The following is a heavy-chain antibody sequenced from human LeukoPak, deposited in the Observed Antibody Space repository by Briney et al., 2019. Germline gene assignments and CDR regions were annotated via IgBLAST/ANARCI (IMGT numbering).Heavy chain of an antibody. CDR2: IKQDGSQK. D-gene: IGHD6-19*01. Sequence: GSLRLSCAASGFTFSSYEMNWVRQAPGKGLEWVANIKQDGSQKYYVDSVKGRFTISRDNAKNSLYLQMNSLRAEDTAVYYCARETPDSSGWDWGQGTLVTVSS. CDR1: GFTFSSYE. V-gene: IGHV3-7*01. CDR3: ARETPDSSGWD. J-gene: IGHJ4*02.